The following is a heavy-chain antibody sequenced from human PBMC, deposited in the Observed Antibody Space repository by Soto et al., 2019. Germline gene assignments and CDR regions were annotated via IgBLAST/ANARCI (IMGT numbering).Heavy chain of an antibody. CDR1: GFTFSNYA. CDR2: ISGSGDST. CDR3: AKENRRGYCSGGICYGYFDY. J-gene: IGHJ4*02. V-gene: IGHV3-23*01. D-gene: IGHD2-15*01. Sequence: EVQLLESGGGLVQPGGSLRLSCTASGFTFSNYAMSWVRQAPGKGLEWVSTISGSGDSTNYADSVKGQFAISRDKSNNMLYVQMDSLRVEDTAVYYCAKENRRGYCSGGICYGYFDYWGQGTLVTVSS.